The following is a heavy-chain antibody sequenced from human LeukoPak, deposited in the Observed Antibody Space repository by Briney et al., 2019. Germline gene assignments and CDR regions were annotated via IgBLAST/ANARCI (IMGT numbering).Heavy chain of an antibody. Sequence: PGGSLRLSCAASGFPLDDFGMRWVRPAPGEGREWVSGINWNGGSTGYADSVKGRFTISRDNAKNSLYLQMNSLRAEDTALYYCARAFGSYYFDYWGQGTLVTVSS. CDR3: ARAFGSYYFDY. D-gene: IGHD3-10*01. CDR1: GFPLDDFG. V-gene: IGHV3-20*04. J-gene: IGHJ4*02. CDR2: INWNGGST.